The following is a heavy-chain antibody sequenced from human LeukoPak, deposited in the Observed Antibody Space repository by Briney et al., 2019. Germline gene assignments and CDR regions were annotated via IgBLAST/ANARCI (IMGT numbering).Heavy chain of an antibody. Sequence: GGSLRLSCAASGFTFDDYGMSWVRQAPGKGLEWVSVIYSGGSTYYADSVKGRFTISRDNSKNTLYLQMHSLRVEDTAVYYCTRVTGRDYYYYYMDVWGKGATVTISS. D-gene: IGHD1-26*01. CDR2: IYSGGST. CDR3: TRVTGRDYYYYYMDV. J-gene: IGHJ6*03. V-gene: IGHV3-53*01. CDR1: GFTFDDYG.